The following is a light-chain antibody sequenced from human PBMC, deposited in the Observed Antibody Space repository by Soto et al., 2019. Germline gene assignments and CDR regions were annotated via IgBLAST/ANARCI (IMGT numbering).Light chain of an antibody. J-gene: IGKJ5*01. CDR1: QDISNY. CDR2: DAS. Sequence: DIQMTQSPSSLSASVGDRVTITCQASQDISNYLNWYQQKPGKAPKLLIYDASKLETGVPSRFSGSGSGTDFTFTISSLQPKDMATYYCQQYDNLPGITFGQGTRLEIK. V-gene: IGKV1-33*01. CDR3: QQYDNLPGIT.